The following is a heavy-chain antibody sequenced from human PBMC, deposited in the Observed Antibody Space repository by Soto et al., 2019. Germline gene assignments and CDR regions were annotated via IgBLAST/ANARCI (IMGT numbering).Heavy chain of an antibody. CDR3: ARDPTTSYCSGGSCAAGYFDY. D-gene: IGHD2-15*01. J-gene: IGHJ4*02. CDR1: GGNY. V-gene: IGHV4-31*02. CDR2: IYYTGST. Sequence: GGNYWSWVRQLPGKGLEWIGYIYYTGSTYYNPSLKSRVAMLVDTSQNQFSLNLNSLTAADPAVYYCARDPTTSYCSGGSCAAGYFDYWGQGTLVTVSS.